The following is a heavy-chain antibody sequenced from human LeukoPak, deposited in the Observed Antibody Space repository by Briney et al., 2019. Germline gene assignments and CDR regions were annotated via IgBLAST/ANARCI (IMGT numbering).Heavy chain of an antibody. CDR3: ARDRMNWFDP. CDR1: GFTFSSYW. CDR2: ISSSGSTI. J-gene: IGHJ5*02. Sequence: GGSLRLSCAASGFTFSSYWMNWVRQAPGKGLEWVSYISSSGSTIYYADSVKGRFTISRDNAKNSLYLQMNSLRAEDTAVYYCARDRMNWFDPWGQGTLVTVSS. V-gene: IGHV3-48*04.